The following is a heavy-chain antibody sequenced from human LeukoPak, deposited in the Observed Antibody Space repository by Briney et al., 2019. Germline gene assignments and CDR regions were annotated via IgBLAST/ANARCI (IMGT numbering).Heavy chain of an antibody. CDR3: ARAAVVTSPFDY. CDR1: GFTFSSYA. CDR2: ISGSGGST. J-gene: IGHJ4*02. Sequence: GGPLRLSCVASGFTFSSYAMSWVRQAPGKGLEWVSAISGSGGSTYYADSVKGRFTISRDNSKNTLYLQMNSLRAEDTAMYYCARAAVVTSPFDYWGQGTLVTVSS. D-gene: IGHD4-23*01. V-gene: IGHV3-23*01.